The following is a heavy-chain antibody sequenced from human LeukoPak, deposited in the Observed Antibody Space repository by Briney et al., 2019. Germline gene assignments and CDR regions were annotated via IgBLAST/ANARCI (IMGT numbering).Heavy chain of an antibody. D-gene: IGHD5-18*01. CDR3: ARDPYSYEPSSFDY. CDR1: GYSISSGYY. J-gene: IGHJ4*02. CDR2: IYHSGST. Sequence: SETLFLTCTVSGYSISSGYYWGWIRQPPGKGLEWIGSIYHSGSTYYNPSLKSRVTISVDTSKNQFSLKLSSVTAADTAVYYCARDPYSYEPSSFDYWGQGTLVTVSS. V-gene: IGHV4-38-2*02.